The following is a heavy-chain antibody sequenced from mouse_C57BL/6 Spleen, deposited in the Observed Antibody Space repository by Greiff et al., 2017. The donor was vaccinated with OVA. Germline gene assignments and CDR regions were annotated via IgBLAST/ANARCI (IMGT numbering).Heavy chain of an antibody. Sequence: QVQLQQPGAELVKPGASVKLSCKASGYPFTSYWMHWVKQRPGQGLEWIGMIHPNSGSTNYNEKFKSKATLTVDKSSSTAYMQLSSLTSEDSAVYYCARTSVYYFDYWGQGTTLTVSS. D-gene: IGHD2-13*01. CDR2: IHPNSGST. V-gene: IGHV1-64*01. CDR1: GYPFTSYW. CDR3: ARTSVYYFDY. J-gene: IGHJ2*01.